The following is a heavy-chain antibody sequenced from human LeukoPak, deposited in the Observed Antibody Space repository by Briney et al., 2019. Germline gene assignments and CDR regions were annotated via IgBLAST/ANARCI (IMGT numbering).Heavy chain of an antibody. CDR2: ISGSGDAT. D-gene: IGHD3-10*01. CDR1: KFTFVNYA. CDR3: ARAYYYDSGSYYGHFDY. V-gene: IGHV3-23*01. J-gene: IGHJ4*02. Sequence: GGSLRLSCAASKFTFVNYAMSWVRQAPGKGLEWVSTISGSGDATYYADSVKGRFTISRNNSKSTLYLQMNSLRAEDTALYYCARAYYYDSGSYYGHFDYWGRGTLVTVSS.